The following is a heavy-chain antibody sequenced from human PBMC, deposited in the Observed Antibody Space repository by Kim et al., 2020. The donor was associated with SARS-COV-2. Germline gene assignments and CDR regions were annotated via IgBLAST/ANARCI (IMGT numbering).Heavy chain of an antibody. D-gene: IGHD6-13*01. CDR3: ARDRYSSSWTGYFQH. V-gene: IGHV3-30*04. J-gene: IGHJ1*01. CDR1: GFIFSKYT. Sequence: GGSLRLSCAASGFIFSKYTMHWVRQAPGKGLEWVAVISYDGSNKHYADSVKGRFTISRDNSKNTLYLQMNSLRAEDTAVYYCARDRYSSSWTGYFQHWGQGTLVTVSS. CDR2: ISYDGSNK.